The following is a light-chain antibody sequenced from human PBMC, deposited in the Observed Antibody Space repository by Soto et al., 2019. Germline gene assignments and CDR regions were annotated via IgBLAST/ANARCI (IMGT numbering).Light chain of an antibody. CDR3: CSYAGSSPNYV. CDR1: SSDVGSYNL. Sequence: QSVLPQPASVSGSPGQSITISCTGTSSDVGSYNLVSWYQQHPGKAPKLMIYEGSKRPSGVSNRFSGSKSGNTASLTISGLQAEDEADYYCCSYAGSSPNYVFGTGTKVTVL. CDR2: EGS. V-gene: IGLV2-23*01. J-gene: IGLJ1*01.